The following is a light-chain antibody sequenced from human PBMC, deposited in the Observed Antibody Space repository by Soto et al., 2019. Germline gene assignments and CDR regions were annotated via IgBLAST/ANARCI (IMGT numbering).Light chain of an antibody. J-gene: IGLJ1*01. V-gene: IGLV1-40*01. CDR3: QSSDSRLSGSGV. CDR2: GDS. Sequence: QSVLTQPPSVSGAPGQRVTISCTGSSSNIGAGYDVNWYQQLPGTAPKLLIFGDSNRPSGVPDRFSGSKSGTSASLAITGLQAADEADYYCQSSDSRLSGSGVFGTGTKLTVL. CDR1: SSNIGAGYD.